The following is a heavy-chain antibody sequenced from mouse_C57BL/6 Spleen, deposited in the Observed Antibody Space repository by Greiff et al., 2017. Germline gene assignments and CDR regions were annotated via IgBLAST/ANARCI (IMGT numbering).Heavy chain of an antibody. CDR3: ARRGLGPSYWYFDV. J-gene: IGHJ1*03. D-gene: IGHD3-3*01. V-gene: IGHV1-18*01. CDR2: INPNNGGT. CDR1: GYTFTDYN. Sequence: EVQLQQSGPELVKPGASVKIPCKASGYTFTDYNMDWVKQSHGKSLEWIGDINPNNGGTIYNQKFKGKATLTVDKSSSTAYMELRSLTSEDTAVYYCARRGLGPSYWYFDVWGTGTTVTVSS.